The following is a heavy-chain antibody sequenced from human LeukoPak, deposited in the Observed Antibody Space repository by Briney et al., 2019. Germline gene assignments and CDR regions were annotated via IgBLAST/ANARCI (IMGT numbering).Heavy chain of an antibody. D-gene: IGHD4-17*01. CDR2: INPNSGGT. CDR3: ARGMDYGDYAGNFQH. Sequence: ASVKVSCKASGYTFTGYYMHWVRQAPGQGLEWMGWINPNSGGTNYAQKFQGRVTMTRDTSISTAYMELSRLRSDDTAVYYYARGMDYGDYAGNFQHWGQGTLVTVSS. V-gene: IGHV1-2*02. CDR1: GYTFTGYY. J-gene: IGHJ1*01.